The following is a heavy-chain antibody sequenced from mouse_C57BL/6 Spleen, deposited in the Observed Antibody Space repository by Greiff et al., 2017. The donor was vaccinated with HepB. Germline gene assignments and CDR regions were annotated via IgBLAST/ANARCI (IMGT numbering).Heavy chain of an antibody. CDR1: GYTFTDYY. J-gene: IGHJ2*01. CDR3: ARLNDGYYDY. Sequence: VQLQQSGPVLVKPGASVKMSCKASGYTFTDYYMNWVKQSHGKSLEWIGVINPYNGGTSYNQKFKGTATLTVDKSSSTAYMELNSLTSEDSAVYYCARLNDGYYDYRRQGTTLTVSS. D-gene: IGHD2-3*01. CDR2: INPYNGGT. V-gene: IGHV1-19*01.